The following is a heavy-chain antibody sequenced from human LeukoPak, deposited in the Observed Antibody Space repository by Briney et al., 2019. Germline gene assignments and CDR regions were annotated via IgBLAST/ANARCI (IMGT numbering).Heavy chain of an antibody. V-gene: IGHV3-30*18. D-gene: IGHD2-15*01. CDR3: AKDNVAGFDY. CDR2: ISYDGSNK. J-gene: IGHJ4*02. CDR1: GFTFSSYG. Sequence: GGSLRLSCAASGFTFSSYGMHWVRQAPGKGLEWVAVISYDGSNKYYADSVKGRFTISRDNSKNTLYLQMKSLRAEDTAVYYCAKDNVAGFDYWGRGTLVTVSS.